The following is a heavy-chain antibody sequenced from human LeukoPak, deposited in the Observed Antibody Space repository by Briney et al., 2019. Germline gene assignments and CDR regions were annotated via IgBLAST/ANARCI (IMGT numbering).Heavy chain of an antibody. J-gene: IGHJ6*02. V-gene: IGHV3-72*01. CDR1: GGSIRSGGDS. CDR2: TRNKANSYTT. Sequence: LSLTCAVSGGSIRSGGDSWSWVRQAPGKGLEWVGRTRNKANSYTTVYAASVQGRFTVSRDDTKNSLYLQMNSLKTEDTAVYYCARGYHSFDVWGQGTTVTVSS. CDR3: ARGYHSFDV. D-gene: IGHD1-26*01.